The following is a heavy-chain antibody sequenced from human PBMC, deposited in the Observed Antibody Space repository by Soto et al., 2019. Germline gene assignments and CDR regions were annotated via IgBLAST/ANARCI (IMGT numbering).Heavy chain of an antibody. V-gene: IGHV1-8*01. CDR1: GNTFTSYD. Sequence: ASVKVSTKASGNTFTSYDINGVRQATGHGLEWMGWINPNSGNIGYAQKFQGRVTMTRDTAIRTAYMEVSRLRSDDTAVYYCARGRASGSYYLLDYWGQGTLVTVSS. CDR3: ARGRASGSYYLLDY. J-gene: IGHJ4*02. CDR2: INPNSGNI. D-gene: IGHD3-10*01.